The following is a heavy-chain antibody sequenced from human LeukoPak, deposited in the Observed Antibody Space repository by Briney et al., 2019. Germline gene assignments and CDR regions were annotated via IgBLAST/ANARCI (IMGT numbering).Heavy chain of an antibody. V-gene: IGHV1-69*04. CDR3: ATGGQQLPPGY. J-gene: IGHJ4*02. CDR1: GGTFSSYA. Sequence: ASVKVSCKASGGTFSSYAISWVRQAPGQGLEWMGRIIPILGIANYAQKFQGRVTITVDKSTSTAYMELSSLRSEDTAVYYCATGGQQLPPGYWGQGTLVTVSS. CDR2: IIPILGIA. D-gene: IGHD6-13*01.